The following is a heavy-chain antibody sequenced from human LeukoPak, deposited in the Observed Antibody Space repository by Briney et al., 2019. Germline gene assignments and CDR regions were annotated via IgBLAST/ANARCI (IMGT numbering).Heavy chain of an antibody. D-gene: IGHD2-2*01. V-gene: IGHV1-24*01. Sequence: SVKVSCKASGYALSDLSFHRVRQAPGQGLKWMGRFDPEDGETIYAHRFQGRVTMIEDTSTDTVYMELSSLRPEDTAVYYCTTGLSVPPGLDYVGQGDLVTVSS. CDR1: GYALSDLS. CDR3: TTGLSVPPGLDY. CDR2: FDPEDGET. J-gene: IGHJ4*02.